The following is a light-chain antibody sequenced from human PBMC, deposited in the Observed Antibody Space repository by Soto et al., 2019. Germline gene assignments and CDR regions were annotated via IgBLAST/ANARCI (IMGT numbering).Light chain of an antibody. V-gene: IGLV1-44*01. Sequence: QSVLTQPPSASGTPGQRVTISCSGSSSNIGSNTVHWYQQLPGTAPKLLIYGNNHRPSGVPDRFSGSKSGTSASLAITGLQAEDEADYYCQSYDSSLSGSVFGTGTKVTVL. CDR2: GNN. CDR3: QSYDSSLSGSV. J-gene: IGLJ1*01. CDR1: SSNIGSNT.